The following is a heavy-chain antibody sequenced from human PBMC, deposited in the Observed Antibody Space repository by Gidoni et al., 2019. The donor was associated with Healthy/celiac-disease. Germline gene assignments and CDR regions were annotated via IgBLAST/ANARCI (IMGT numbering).Heavy chain of an antibody. CDR2: RYYRGST. CDR3: ARVGESWDSSGAGNDAFDI. Sequence: QVQLQESGPGLVKPSQTLSLPCTVSGGSISSRVYYWSWIRQPPGKGLEWIGYRYYRGSTYYNPSLKSRVTISVDTSKNQFSLKLSSVTAADTAVYYCARVGESWDSSGAGNDAFDIWGQGTMVTVSS. CDR1: GGSISSRVYY. V-gene: IGHV4-30-4*01. D-gene: IGHD3-22*01. J-gene: IGHJ3*02.